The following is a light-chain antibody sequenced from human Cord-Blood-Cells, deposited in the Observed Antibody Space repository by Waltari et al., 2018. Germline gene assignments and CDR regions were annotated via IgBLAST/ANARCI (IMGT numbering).Light chain of an antibody. V-gene: IGLV2-14*01. Sequence: QSALTQPASVSGSPGQSITISCTGTSGDVGGYNDVSWYQQHPGKAPKLLIYEVSNRPSGVSNRFSGSKSGNTASLTISGLQAEDEADYYCSSYTSSSTLVFGTGTKVTVL. CDR1: SGDVGGYND. CDR3: SSYTSSSTLV. CDR2: EVS. J-gene: IGLJ1*01.